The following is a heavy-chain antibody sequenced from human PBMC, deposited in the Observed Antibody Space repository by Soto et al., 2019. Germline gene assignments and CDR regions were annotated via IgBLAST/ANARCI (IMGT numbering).Heavy chain of an antibody. CDR2: ISSSSSYI. CDR1: GFTFSSYS. J-gene: IGHJ6*03. CDR3: ARDAGITIVGVALYSNYYYYYMDV. V-gene: IGHV3-21*01. Sequence: EVQLVESGGGLVKPGGSLRLSCAASGFTFSSYSMNWVRQAPGKGLEWVSSISSSSSYIYYADSVKGRFTISRDNAKNSLYLQMNSLRAEDTAVYYCARDAGITIVGVALYSNYYYYYMDVWGKGTTVTVSS. D-gene: IGHD3-3*01.